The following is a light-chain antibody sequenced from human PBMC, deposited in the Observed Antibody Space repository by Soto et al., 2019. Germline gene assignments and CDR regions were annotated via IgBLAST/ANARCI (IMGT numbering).Light chain of an antibody. J-gene: IGLJ2*01. CDR3: CSYAGSYTVV. CDR1: SSDVGGYNY. CDR2: DVT. Sequence: QSVLTQPRSVSGSPGQSVTISCTGTSSDVGGYNYVSWYQHHPGKAPKLMIYDVTKRPSGVPDRFSGSKSGNTASLTISGLQAEDEADYYCCSYAGSYTVVLGGGTKLTVL. V-gene: IGLV2-11*01.